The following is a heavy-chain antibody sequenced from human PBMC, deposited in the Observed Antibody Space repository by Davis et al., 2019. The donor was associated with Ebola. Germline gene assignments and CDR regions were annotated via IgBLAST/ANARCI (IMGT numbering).Heavy chain of an antibody. D-gene: IGHD1-26*01. V-gene: IGHV1-2*02. J-gene: IGHJ4*02. CDR3: ARDLVGYFDY. CDR2: MNPNSGGT. CDR1: GYTFTSYD. Sequence: ASVKVSCKASGYTFTSYDINWVRQATGQGLEWMGWMNPNSGGTNYAQKFQGRVTMTRDTSISTAYMELSRLRSEDTAVYYCARDLVGYFDYWGQGTLVTVSS.